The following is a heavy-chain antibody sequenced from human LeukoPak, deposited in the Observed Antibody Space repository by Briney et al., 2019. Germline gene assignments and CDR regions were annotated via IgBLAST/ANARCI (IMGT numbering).Heavy chain of an antibody. CDR2: ISVYNDNT. J-gene: IGHJ5*02. CDR3: ARGSSGTEGFDP. Sequence: ASVKVSCKASGYTFTSYPIRWVRQAPGQGLEWMGWISVYNDNTKYAQKLQGRVTMTTDTSTSTAYMELRNLKYDDTAVYYCARGSSGTEGFDPWGQGTLVTVSS. CDR1: GYTFTSYP. D-gene: IGHD3-22*01. V-gene: IGHV1-18*01.